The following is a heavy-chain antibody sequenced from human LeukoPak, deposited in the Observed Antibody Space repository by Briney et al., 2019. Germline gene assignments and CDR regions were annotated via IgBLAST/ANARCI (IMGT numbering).Heavy chain of an antibody. D-gene: IGHD3-10*01. V-gene: IGHV3-21*01. Sequence: GGSLRLSCAASGFTFSSYSMNWVRQAPGKGLEWVSSISSSSSYIYYADSVKGRFTISRDNAKNSLYLQMSSLRAEDTAVYYCARGSVWFGELLQDFDYWGQGTLVTVSS. CDR2: ISSSSSYI. CDR3: ARGSVWFGELLQDFDY. CDR1: GFTFSSYS. J-gene: IGHJ4*02.